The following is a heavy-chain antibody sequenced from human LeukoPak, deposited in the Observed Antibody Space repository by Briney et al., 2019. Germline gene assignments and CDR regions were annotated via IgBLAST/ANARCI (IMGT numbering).Heavy chain of an antibody. CDR2: MYNGGST. CDR1: GGSISSSSYY. D-gene: IGHD6-19*01. CDR3: ARHIREYRSGWYGFGY. Sequence: NSSETLSLTCTVSGGSISSSSYYWGWIRQPPGKGLEWIGSMYNGGSTYYNPSLKSRVTISVDMSKNQLSLKLSSVTAADTAVYYCARHIREYRSGWYGFGYWGQGTLVTVSS. V-gene: IGHV4-39*01. J-gene: IGHJ4*02.